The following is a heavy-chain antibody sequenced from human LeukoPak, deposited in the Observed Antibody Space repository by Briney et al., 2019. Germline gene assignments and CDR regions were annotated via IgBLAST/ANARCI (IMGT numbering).Heavy chain of an antibody. J-gene: IGHJ4*02. CDR3: ARGASSIAARLGY. CDR1: GFTFSSYA. Sequence: PGRSLRLSCAASGFTFSSYAMHWVHQAPGKGLEWVAVISYDGSNKYYADSVKGRFTISRDNSKNTLYLQMNSLRAEDTAVYYCARGASSIAARLGYWGQGTLVTVSS. V-gene: IGHV3-30-3*01. CDR2: ISYDGSNK. D-gene: IGHD6-6*01.